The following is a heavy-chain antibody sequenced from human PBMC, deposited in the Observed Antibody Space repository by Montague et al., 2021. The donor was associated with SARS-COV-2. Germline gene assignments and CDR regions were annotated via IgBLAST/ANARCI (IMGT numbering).Heavy chain of an antibody. CDR3: ASELHPNYYYGMDV. CDR1: GFTFSSYS. D-gene: IGHD4-11*01. CDR2: ISSSSSYI. Sequence: SLRLSCAASGFTFSSYSMNWVRQAPGKGLEWVSSISSSSSYIYYADSVKGRFTISRGNAKNSLYLQTNSLRAEDTAVYYCASELHPNYYYGMDVWGQGTTVTVSS. J-gene: IGHJ6*02. V-gene: IGHV3-21*01.